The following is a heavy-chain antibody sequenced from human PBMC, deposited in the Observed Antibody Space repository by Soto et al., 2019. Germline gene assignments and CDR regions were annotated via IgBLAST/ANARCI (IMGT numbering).Heavy chain of an antibody. D-gene: IGHD6-13*01. CDR1: GYTFTSYD. CDR3: ARAPRTHGYSSSWAPSLINWFDP. CDR2: MNPNSGNT. J-gene: IGHJ5*02. V-gene: IGHV1-8*01. Sequence: VASVKVSCKASGYTFTSYDINWVRQATGQGLEWMGWMNPNSGNTGYAQKFQGRVTMTRNTSISTAYMELSSLRSEDTAVYYCARAPRTHGYSSSWAPSLINWFDPWGQGTLVTVSS.